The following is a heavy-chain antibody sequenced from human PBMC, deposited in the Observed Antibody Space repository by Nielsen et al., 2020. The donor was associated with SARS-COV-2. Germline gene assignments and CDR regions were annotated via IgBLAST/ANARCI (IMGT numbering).Heavy chain of an antibody. CDR1: GFTFSSYS. J-gene: IGHJ6*02. Sequence: GESLKISCAASGFTFSSYSMNWVRQAPGKGLEWVSSISSSSSYIYYADSVKGRFTISRDNAKNSLYLQMNSLRAEDTAVYYYARVPSRIVGATLYYYYYGMDVWGQGTTVTVSS. CDR3: ARVPSRIVGATLYYYYYGMDV. D-gene: IGHD1-26*01. V-gene: IGHV3-21*01. CDR2: ISSSSSYI.